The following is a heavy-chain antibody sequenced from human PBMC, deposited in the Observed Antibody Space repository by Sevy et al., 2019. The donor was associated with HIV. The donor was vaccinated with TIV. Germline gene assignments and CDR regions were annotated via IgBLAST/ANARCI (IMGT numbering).Heavy chain of an antibody. CDR2: ISGLSNYI. D-gene: IGHD3-10*01. Sequence: GGSLRLSCAASGFTFSSYNMNWVRQAPGKGLEWVSSISGLSNYIYYADSMKGRFTISRDNAKNTLNLQMNSLRGDDTAVYFCAGGPRDGSYDDFDAWGQGILVTVSS. J-gene: IGHJ4*02. CDR3: AGGPRDGSYDDFDA. CDR1: GFTFSSYN. V-gene: IGHV3-21*06.